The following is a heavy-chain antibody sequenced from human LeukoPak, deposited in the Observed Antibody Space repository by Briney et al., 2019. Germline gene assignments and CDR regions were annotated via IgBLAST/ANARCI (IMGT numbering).Heavy chain of an antibody. CDR3: ARVWDCSSTSCYERAFDI. CDR2: MNPNSGNT. Sequence: GASVTVSCTASGYTFTSYDINWVRQATGQGLEWMGWMNPNSGNTGYAQKFQGRVTMTRNTSISTAYMELSSLRSEDTAVYYCARVWDCSSTSCYERAFDIWGQGTMVTVSS. D-gene: IGHD2-2*01. J-gene: IGHJ3*02. V-gene: IGHV1-8*01. CDR1: GYTFTSYD.